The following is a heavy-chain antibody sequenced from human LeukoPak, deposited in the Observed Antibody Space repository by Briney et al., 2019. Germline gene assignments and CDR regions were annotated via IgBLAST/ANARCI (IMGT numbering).Heavy chain of an antibody. J-gene: IGHJ4*02. V-gene: IGHV3-9*01. D-gene: IGHD3-3*01. CDR2: ISWNSGSI. Sequence: GGSLRLSCAASGFTFDDYAMPWVRQAPGKGLEWVSGISWNSGSIGYADSVKGRFTISRDNAKNSLYLQMNSLRAEDTALYYCAKGNYDFWSGYQDYWGQGTLVTVSS. CDR1: GFTFDDYA. CDR3: AKGNYDFWSGYQDY.